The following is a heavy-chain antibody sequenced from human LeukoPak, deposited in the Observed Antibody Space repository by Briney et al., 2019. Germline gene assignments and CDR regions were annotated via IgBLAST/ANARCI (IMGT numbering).Heavy chain of an antibody. J-gene: IGHJ4*02. D-gene: IGHD6-19*01. Sequence: GASVKVSCKAPGYTFTGYYMHWVRQAPGQGLEWMGWINPNSGGTNYAQKFQGRVTMTRDTSISTAYMELSRLRSDDTAVYYCARNIAVAGSISDYWGQGTLVTVSS. CDR2: INPNSGGT. CDR3: ARNIAVAGSISDY. CDR1: GYTFTGYY. V-gene: IGHV1-2*02.